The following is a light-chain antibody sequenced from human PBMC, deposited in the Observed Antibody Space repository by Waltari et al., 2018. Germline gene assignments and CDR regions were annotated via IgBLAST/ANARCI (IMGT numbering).Light chain of an antibody. CDR1: SGDVGANNY. J-gene: IGLJ3*02. CDR2: DVA. V-gene: IGLV2-11*01. CDR3: CSYAGSYTWV. Sequence: QSALTQPRSVSGSPGQSVTISCAGTSGDVGANNYVSWYQHHPGKAPKVVIYDVARRPSGVPDRFTGSGSGNTASLTISGLQADDEADYYCCSYAGSYTWVFGGGTRLTVL.